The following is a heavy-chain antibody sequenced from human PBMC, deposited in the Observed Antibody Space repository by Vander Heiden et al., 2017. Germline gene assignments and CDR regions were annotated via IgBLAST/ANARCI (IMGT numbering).Heavy chain of an antibody. V-gene: IGHV4-39*01. J-gene: IGHJ6*02. CDR3: ARLPRTVTILNYYYYYGMDV. CDR2: IYYSGST. Sequence: QLQLQASGPGLVMPSEALSLTCPVSGGAISSSRYYWGSVRQPPGKGLEWIGSIYYSGSTYYNPSLKSRVTISVDTSKNQFSLKLSSVTAADTAVYYCARLPRTVTILNYYYYYGMDVWGQGTTVTVSS. D-gene: IGHD4-4*01. CDR1: GGAISSSRYY.